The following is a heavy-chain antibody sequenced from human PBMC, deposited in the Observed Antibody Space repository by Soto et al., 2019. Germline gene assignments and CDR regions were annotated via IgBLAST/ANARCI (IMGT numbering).Heavy chain of an antibody. J-gene: IGHJ6*02. D-gene: IGHD6-6*01. CDR1: VGTFSSYA. V-gene: IGHV1-69*13. CDR3: ARAGGYSSSSASTYYYYGMDV. Sequence: SVKVSCKASVGTFSSYAISWVRQAPGQGLEWMGGIIPIFGTANYAQKFQGRVTITADESTSTAYMELSSLRSEDTAVYYCARAGGYSSSSASTYYYYGMDVWGQGTTVTVSS. CDR2: IIPIFGTA.